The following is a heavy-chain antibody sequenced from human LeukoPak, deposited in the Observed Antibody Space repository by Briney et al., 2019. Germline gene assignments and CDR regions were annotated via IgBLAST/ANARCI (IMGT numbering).Heavy chain of an antibody. V-gene: IGHV4-59*08. CDR2: IYYSGST. Sequence: SETLSLPCTVSGGSISSYYWSWVRQPPGKGLEWIGYIYYSGSTNYNPSLKSRVTISVDTSKNQFSLKLSSVTAADTAVYYCARGVAAAGTIGFDYWGQGTLVTVSS. D-gene: IGHD6-13*01. CDR1: GGSISSYY. J-gene: IGHJ4*02. CDR3: ARGVAAAGTIGFDY.